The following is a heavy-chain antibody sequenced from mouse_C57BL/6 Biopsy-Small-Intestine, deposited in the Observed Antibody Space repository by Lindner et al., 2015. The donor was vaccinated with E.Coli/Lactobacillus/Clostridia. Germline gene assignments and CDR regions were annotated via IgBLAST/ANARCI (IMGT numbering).Heavy chain of an antibody. J-gene: IGHJ4*01. CDR1: GFNIKDYY. D-gene: IGHD2-2*01. CDR3: TAYGFESMDY. V-gene: IGHV14-1*01. Sequence: VQLQESGAELVRPGASVKLSCTTSGFNIKDYYIHWVKQRPEQGLEWIGRIDPEDGDTEYAPKFQGKATMTAHTSSNTAYLQLSSLTSEDTAVYYCTAYGFESMDYWGQGTSVTVSS. CDR2: IDPEDGDT.